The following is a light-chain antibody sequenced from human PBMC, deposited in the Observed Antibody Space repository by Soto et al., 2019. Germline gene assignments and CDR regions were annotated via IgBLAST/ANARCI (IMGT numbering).Light chain of an antibody. CDR1: QTVRNNY. CDR2: DAS. V-gene: IGKV3-20*01. CDR3: QQFSSYPRT. Sequence: EFVLTQSPGTLSLSPGERATLSCRASQTVRNNYLARYQQKPGQAPRLLIDDASSRATGIPDRFSGDGSGTDFTLTISRLEPEDFGVYYCQQFSSYPRTFGGGTKVEIK. J-gene: IGKJ4*02.